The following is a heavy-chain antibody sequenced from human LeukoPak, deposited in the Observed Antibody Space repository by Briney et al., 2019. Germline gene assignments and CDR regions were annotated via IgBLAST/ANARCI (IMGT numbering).Heavy chain of an antibody. CDR2: IYYSGNT. CDR3: VRDRELNY. V-gene: IGHV4-39*07. CDR1: GGSISSTSYN. Sequence: SETLSLTCTVSGGSISSTSYNWGWIRQPPGKGLEWIGSIYYSGNTYYNPSLKSRVTISVDTSKNQFSLKLTSVTAADTAVYYCVRDRELNYWGQGTLVTVSS. D-gene: IGHD3-10*01. J-gene: IGHJ4*02.